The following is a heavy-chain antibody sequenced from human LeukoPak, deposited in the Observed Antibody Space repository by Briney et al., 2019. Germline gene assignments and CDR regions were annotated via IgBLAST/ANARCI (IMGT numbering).Heavy chain of an antibody. Sequence: SVKVSCKPSGGSFRYYDISWVRQAPGQGLEWMGLSIPLYATTKYAQRFQGRVTIITDASATTAYMELSSLRSEDTAVYYCATASVPGAIEGPFDALDTWGQGTMVTVSS. V-gene: IGHV1-69*05. D-gene: IGHD2-2*02. CDR3: ATASVPGAIEGPFDALDT. J-gene: IGHJ3*02. CDR2: SIPLYATT. CDR1: GGSFRYYD.